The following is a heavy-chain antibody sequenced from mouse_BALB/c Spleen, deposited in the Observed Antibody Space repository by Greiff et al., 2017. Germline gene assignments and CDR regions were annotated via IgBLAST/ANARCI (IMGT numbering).Heavy chain of an antibody. CDR3: TRGTTATGFAY. J-gene: IGHJ3*01. Sequence: QVQLQQPGAELVKPGASVKMSCKASGYTFTSYWMHWVKQRPGQGLEWIGTIDPSDSYTSYNQKFKGKATLTVDTSSSTAYMQLSSLTSEDSAVYYCTRGTTATGFAYGGQGTLVTVSA. V-gene: IGHV1S127*01. CDR1: GYTFTSYW. CDR2: IDPSDSYT. D-gene: IGHD1-2*01.